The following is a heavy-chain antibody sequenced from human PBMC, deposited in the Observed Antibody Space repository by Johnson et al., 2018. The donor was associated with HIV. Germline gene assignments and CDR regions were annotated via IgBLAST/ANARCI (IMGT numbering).Heavy chain of an antibody. CDR3: ANYRGWFGEESTFDI. J-gene: IGHJ3*02. CDR2: TYYEGINK. D-gene: IGHD3-10*01. V-gene: IGHV3-33*06. Sequence: VHLVESEGGVVQPGGSLRLSCAASGFTFNNYGMHWVRQAPGKGLEWVALTYYEGINKYYADSVKGRFTISRDNSKSTLYLQMNSLRVEDTAVYYCANYRGWFGEESTFDIWGQGTVVTVSS. CDR1: GFTFNNYG.